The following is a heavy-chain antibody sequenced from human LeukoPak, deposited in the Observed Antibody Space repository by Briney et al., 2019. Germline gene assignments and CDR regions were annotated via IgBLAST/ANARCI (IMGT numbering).Heavy chain of an antibody. V-gene: IGHV1-8*01. J-gene: IGHJ6*03. CDR3: ARGRSCSSTGCYILRYYYYYMDV. D-gene: IGHD2-2*02. CDR1: GYTFTSYD. CDR2: MNPNSGNT. Sequence: ASVKVSCKASGYTFTSYDINWVRQATGQGLEWMGWMNPNSGNTGYAQKFQGRVTMTRNTSISTAYMELSSLRSEDTAVYYCARGRSCSSTGCYILRYYYYYMDVWGKGTTVTVSS.